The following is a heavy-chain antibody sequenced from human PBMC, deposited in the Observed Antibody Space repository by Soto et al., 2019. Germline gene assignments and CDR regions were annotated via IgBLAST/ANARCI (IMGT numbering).Heavy chain of an antibody. D-gene: IGHD3-22*01. CDR1: GFIFDDYA. V-gene: IGHV3-9*01. Sequence: EVQLVESGGGLAQPGRSLRLSCAASGFIFDDYAMHWVRQAPGKGLEWVSGISWQSGSIRYADSVKGRSTISRDNAKNSLYLQMNRLRVKDTALYYYAKDMFSSCSAATFDYWGQGILVTVSS. CDR3: AKDMFSSCSAATFDY. CDR2: ISWQSGSI. J-gene: IGHJ4*02.